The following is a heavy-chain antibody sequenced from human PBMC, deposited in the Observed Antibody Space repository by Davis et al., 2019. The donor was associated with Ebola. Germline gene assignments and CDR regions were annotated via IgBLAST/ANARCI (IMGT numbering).Heavy chain of an antibody. CDR3: AREGLVGDYYYGMDV. CDR2: INHSGST. CDR1: GRSFSGYY. V-gene: IGHV4-34*01. J-gene: IGHJ6*02. Sequence: SETLSLTCAVYGRSFSGYYWSCIRQPPGKGLEWIGEINHSGSTNYNPSLKSRVTISVDTSKNQFSLKLSSVTAADTAVYYCAREGLVGDYYYGMDVWGQGATVTVSS. D-gene: IGHD6-6*01.